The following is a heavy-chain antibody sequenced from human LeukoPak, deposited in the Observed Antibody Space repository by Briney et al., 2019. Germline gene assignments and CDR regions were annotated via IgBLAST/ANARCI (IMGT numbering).Heavy chain of an antibody. Sequence: SVTGSSKASGGTFSSYAISWVRQAPGQGLEWMGGIIPIFGTANYAQKFQGRVTITADESTSTAYMELSSLRSEDTAVYYCARGGIAAAGSFDYWGQGTLVTVSS. V-gene: IGHV1-69*01. CDR3: ARGGIAAAGSFDY. D-gene: IGHD6-13*01. J-gene: IGHJ4*02. CDR1: GGTFSSYA. CDR2: IIPIFGTA.